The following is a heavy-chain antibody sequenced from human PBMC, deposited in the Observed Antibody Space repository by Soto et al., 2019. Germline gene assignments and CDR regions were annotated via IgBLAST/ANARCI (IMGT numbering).Heavy chain of an antibody. J-gene: IGHJ3*02. D-gene: IGHD4-17*01. V-gene: IGHV3-48*02. CDR2: ISSSSSTK. Sequence: EVQLVESGGGLVQPGGSLRLSCEASGFSFSSYSMNWVRQAPGKGLDWVSYISSSSSTKYYADSVKGRFTISSDNAKNSLYLLMSSMRDEETAVYYCGSWYGEYVSYDFDIWGQGTVVTVSS. CDR1: GFSFSSYS. CDR3: GSWYGEYVSYDFDI.